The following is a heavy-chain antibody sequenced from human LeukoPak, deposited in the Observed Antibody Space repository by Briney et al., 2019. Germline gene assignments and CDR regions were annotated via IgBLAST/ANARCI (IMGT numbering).Heavy chain of an antibody. CDR2: ISGSGDNT. D-gene: IGHD3-22*01. V-gene: IGHV3-23*01. Sequence: GGSLRLSCAASGFTFSSYAMSWDRQAPGKGLEWVSGISGSGDNTYYADSVKGRFTISRDKSKNTLYVQVNSLGTEDTAAYYCAKGSYYDSSGSFYFDYWGQGTLVTVSS. J-gene: IGHJ4*02. CDR1: GFTFSSYA. CDR3: AKGSYYDSSGSFYFDY.